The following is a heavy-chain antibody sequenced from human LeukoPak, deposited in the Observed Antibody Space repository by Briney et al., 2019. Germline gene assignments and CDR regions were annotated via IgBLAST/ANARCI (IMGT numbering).Heavy chain of an antibody. Sequence: SETLSLTCTVSGGSISSYYWSRIRQPAGKGLEWIGRIYTSGSTNYNASLKSRVSMSVDTSKNQFPLKLSSVTAADTAVFYCARENSGSYREFDYWGQGTLVTVSS. V-gene: IGHV4-4*07. CDR2: IYTSGST. CDR3: ARENSGSYREFDY. J-gene: IGHJ4*02. CDR1: GGSISSYY. D-gene: IGHD1-26*01.